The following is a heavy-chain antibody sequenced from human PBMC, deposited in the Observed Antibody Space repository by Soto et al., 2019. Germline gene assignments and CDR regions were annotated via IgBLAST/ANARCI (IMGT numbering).Heavy chain of an antibody. J-gene: IGHJ6*02. Sequence: ASVKVSCKASGGTFSSYTISWGRQAPGQGLEWMGRIIPILGIANYAQKFQARVTITADKSTSTAYMELSSLRTEDTALYYFAREKADYRRPEKKSLRSRDYYYYGMDVWGQGTTVTVSS. CDR1: GGTFSSYT. D-gene: IGHD4-17*01. CDR3: AREKADYRRPEKKSLRSRDYYYYGMDV. V-gene: IGHV1-69*04. CDR2: IIPILGIA.